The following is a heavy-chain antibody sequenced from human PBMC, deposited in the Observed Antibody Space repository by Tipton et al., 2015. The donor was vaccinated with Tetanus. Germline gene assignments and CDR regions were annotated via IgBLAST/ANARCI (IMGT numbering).Heavy chain of an antibody. CDR2: IFPMYGTA. CDR3: ARPDRYCSGGSCYLALDY. D-gene: IGHD2-15*01. J-gene: IGHJ4*02. V-gene: IGHV1-69*01. Sequence: QVQLVQSGPEVKKPGSSVRGSCKTSGGTFRTYAISWVRQAPGQGPEWMGGIFPMYGTANYAPKFQGRVTITADESTGTAYMELSSLSSEAPAGYYCARPDRYCSGGSCYLALDYWGQGTLVTVSS. CDR1: GGTFRTYA.